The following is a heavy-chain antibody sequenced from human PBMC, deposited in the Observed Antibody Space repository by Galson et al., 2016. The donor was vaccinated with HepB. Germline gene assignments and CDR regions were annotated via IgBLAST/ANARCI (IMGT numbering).Heavy chain of an antibody. CDR1: GFTFSTYS. J-gene: IGHJ6*02. CDR2: ISSSGEYI. V-gene: IGHV3-21*01. Sequence: SLRLSCAASGFTFSTYSMNWVRQTPGKGLEWVSFISSSGEYIYSADSVKGRFTVSRDNAKNSLYLQMNSLRVEDTAVYYCARVSKQRVPAAESYYYGMDVWGQGTTVTVSS. CDR3: ARVSKQRVPAAESYYYGMDV. D-gene: IGHD2-2*01.